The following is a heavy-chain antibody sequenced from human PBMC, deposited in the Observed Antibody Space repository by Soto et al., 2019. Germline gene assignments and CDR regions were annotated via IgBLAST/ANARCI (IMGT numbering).Heavy chain of an antibody. CDR2: IWYDGSNK. J-gene: IGHJ4*02. CDR3: ARESFMVRGVIDY. D-gene: IGHD3-10*01. V-gene: IGHV3-33*01. Sequence: GGSVRLSCAASGFTFSSYGMHWVRQAPGKGLEWVAVIWYDGSNKYYADSVKGRFTISRDNSKNTLYLQMNSLRAEDTAVYYCARESFMVRGVIDYWGQGTLVSVSS. CDR1: GFTFSSYG.